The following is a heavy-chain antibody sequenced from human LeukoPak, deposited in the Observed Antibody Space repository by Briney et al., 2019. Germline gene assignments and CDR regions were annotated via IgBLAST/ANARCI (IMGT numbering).Heavy chain of an antibody. V-gene: IGHV3-53*01. D-gene: IGHD1-14*01. CDR3: ARGVEPLAANTLAY. CDR2: LYSDGNT. J-gene: IGHJ4*02. Sequence: GGSLRLSCAASGFTVITNDMTWVRQAPGKGLEWVSVLYSDGNTKYADSVQGRFTISRDNSKNTLYLEMNSLSPDDTAFYYCARGVEPLAANTLAYWGQGTLVTVSS. CDR1: GFTVITND.